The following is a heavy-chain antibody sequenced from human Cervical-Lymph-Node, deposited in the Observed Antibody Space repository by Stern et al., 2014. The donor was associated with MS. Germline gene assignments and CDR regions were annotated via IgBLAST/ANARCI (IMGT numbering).Heavy chain of an antibody. CDR2: IYWDDDK. V-gene: IGHV2-5*02. CDR1: GFSLSTDGVG. J-gene: IGHJ4*02. CDR3: AHRHRNSGYYVFDY. D-gene: IGHD3-22*01. Sequence: QITLKESGPTLVRPTQTLTLTCTFSGFSLSTDGVGVGWIRQPPGKAPEWLAVIYWDDDKRYRPSLIRRLTITKDTSKSQVVLTMTNMDPVDTATYYCAHRHRNSGYYVFDYWGQGTLVTVSS.